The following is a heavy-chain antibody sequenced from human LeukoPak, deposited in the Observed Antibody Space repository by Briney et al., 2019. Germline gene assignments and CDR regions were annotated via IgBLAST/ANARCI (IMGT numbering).Heavy chain of an antibody. CDR2: ISSSTSYI. D-gene: IGHD3-22*01. J-gene: IGHJ4*02. CDR1: GFIFNSYS. Sequence: GGSLRLPCAVSGFIFNSYSMNWVRQAPGKGLEWVSSISSSTSYIYYADSVKGRFTISRDNAKNSVYLQMNSLRAEDTAVYYCARNTGVNYDSSGYIDYWGQGTLVTVSS. V-gene: IGHV3-21*01. CDR3: ARNTGVNYDSSGYIDY.